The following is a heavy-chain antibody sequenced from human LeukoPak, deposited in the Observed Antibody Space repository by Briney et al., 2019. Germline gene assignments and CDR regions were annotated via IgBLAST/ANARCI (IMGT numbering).Heavy chain of an antibody. D-gene: IGHD2-15*01. J-gene: IGHJ4*02. CDR1: GITFSSYA. V-gene: IGHV3-23*01. CDR3: AKKAGSRTDQYPLDY. Sequence: PGGSLRLSCAASGITFSSYAMSWVRQAPGKGLEWVSVISGSGGTTYYADSVKGRFTISRDNSKNTLYLQMSSLRAEDTAVHYCAKKAGSRTDQYPLDYWGQGTLVTVSS. CDR2: ISGSGGTT.